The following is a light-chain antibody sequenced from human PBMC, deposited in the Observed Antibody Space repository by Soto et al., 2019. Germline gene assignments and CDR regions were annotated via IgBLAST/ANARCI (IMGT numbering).Light chain of an antibody. Sequence: DIQMTQSPSSVSASVGDRVTITCRASRDINRWLAWYQQKPGKAPKLLIYTASSLQSGVPSRFSGSGSETDFTLTITSLQPEDFATYYCQQATSFPYTLGQGTKLEIK. CDR3: QQATSFPYT. CDR2: TAS. CDR1: RDINRW. J-gene: IGKJ2*01. V-gene: IGKV1-12*01.